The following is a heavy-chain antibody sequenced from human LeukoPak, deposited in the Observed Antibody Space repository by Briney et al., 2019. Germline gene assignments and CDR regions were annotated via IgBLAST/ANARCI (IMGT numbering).Heavy chain of an antibody. CDR3: ARGLPLNWNDPRY. V-gene: IGHV3-33*01. J-gene: IGHJ4*02. Sequence: PGGSLRLSCAASGFTFSSYGMHWVRQAPGKGLEWVAVIWYDGSNKYYADSVKGRFTISRDNSKNTLYLQMNSLRAEDTAVYYCARGLPLNWNDPRYWGQGTLVTVSS. D-gene: IGHD1-1*01. CDR2: IWYDGSNK. CDR1: GFTFSSYG.